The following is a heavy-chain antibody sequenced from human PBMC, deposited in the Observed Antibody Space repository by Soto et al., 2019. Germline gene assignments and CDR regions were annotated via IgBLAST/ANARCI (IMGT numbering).Heavy chain of an antibody. Sequence: GGSLRLSCAASGFTFSSYGMHWVRQAPGKGLEWVAVISYDGSNKYYADSVQGRFTISRDNSKNTLYLQMNSLRAEDTAVYYCAIFFAYISGWYGMDAWGQGTTVTVFS. V-gene: IGHV3-30*03. CDR3: AIFFAYISGWYGMDA. D-gene: IGHD6-19*01. CDR1: GFTFSSYG. J-gene: IGHJ6*02. CDR2: ISYDGSNK.